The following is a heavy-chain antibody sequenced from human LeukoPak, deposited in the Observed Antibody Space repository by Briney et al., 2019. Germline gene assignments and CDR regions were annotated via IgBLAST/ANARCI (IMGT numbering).Heavy chain of an antibody. D-gene: IGHD3-22*01. CDR1: GGSISGHY. Sequence: SETLSLTCTVSGGSISGHYWSWIRQPPGKGLEWIGYIYYSGSTNYNPSLKSRVTISVDTSKNQFSLKLSSVTAADTAVYYCARSNSSGYPFVDWGQGTLVTVSS. J-gene: IGHJ4*02. CDR2: IYYSGST. CDR3: ARSNSSGYPFVD. V-gene: IGHV4-59*11.